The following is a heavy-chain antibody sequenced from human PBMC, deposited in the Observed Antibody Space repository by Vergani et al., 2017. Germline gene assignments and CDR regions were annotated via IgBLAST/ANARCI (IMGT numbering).Heavy chain of an antibody. D-gene: IGHD3-9*01. CDR2: IRYDGSNK. J-gene: IGHJ4*02. CDR1: KFTFSNYG. Sequence: QVQLVESGGGVVQPGGSLRLSCAASKFTFSNYGMHWVRQAPGKGLEWVAFIRYDGSNKYYADSVKGRFTISRDKSKNTLYLQMNSLRAEDTAVYYCAKDRFDWLDYWGQGTLVTVSS. V-gene: IGHV3-30*02. CDR3: AKDRFDWLDY.